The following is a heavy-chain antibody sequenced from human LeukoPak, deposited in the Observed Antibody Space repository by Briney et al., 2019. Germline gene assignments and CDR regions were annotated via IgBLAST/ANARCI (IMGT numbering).Heavy chain of an antibody. J-gene: IGHJ4*02. V-gene: IGHV4-34*01. CDR2: INHSGST. Sequence: SETLSLTCAVYGGPFSGYYWSWIRQPPGKGLEWIGEINHSGSTNYNPSLKSRVTISVDTSKNQFSLKLSSVTAADTAVYYCARGVVCPDYWGQGTLVTVSS. CDR1: GGPFSGYY. CDR3: ARGVVCPDY. D-gene: IGHD3-22*01.